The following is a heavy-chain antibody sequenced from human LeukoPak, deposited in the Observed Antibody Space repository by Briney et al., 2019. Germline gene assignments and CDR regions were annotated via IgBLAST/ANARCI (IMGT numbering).Heavy chain of an antibody. V-gene: IGHV3-23*01. D-gene: IGHD2-21*01. J-gene: IGHJ3*02. Sequence: PGGSLTLSCAASGFTFSSYAMSWVCQAPGKGLEWVSAISGSGGSTYYADSVKGRFTISRDNSKNTLYLQMNSLRAEDTAVYYCAKGYCGGDCYVPGAFDIWGQGTMVTVSS. CDR1: GFTFSSYA. CDR3: AKGYCGGDCYVPGAFDI. CDR2: ISGSGGST.